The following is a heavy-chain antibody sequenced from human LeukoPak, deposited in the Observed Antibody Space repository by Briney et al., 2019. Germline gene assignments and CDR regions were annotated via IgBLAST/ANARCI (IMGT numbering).Heavy chain of an antibody. J-gene: IGHJ4*02. Sequence: PSETLSLTCAVYGGSFNGYYWSWIRQPPGKGLEWIGEINHSGSTNYNPSLKSRVTISVDTSKNQFSLKLSSVTAADTAVYYCARAIPYSYGYNYWGQGTLVTVSS. CDR2: INHSGST. CDR1: GGSFNGYY. V-gene: IGHV4-34*01. D-gene: IGHD5-18*01. CDR3: ARAIPYSYGYNY.